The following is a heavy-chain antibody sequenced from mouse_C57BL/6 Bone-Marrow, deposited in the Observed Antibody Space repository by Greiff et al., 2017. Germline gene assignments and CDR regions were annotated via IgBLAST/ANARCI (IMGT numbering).Heavy chain of an antibody. D-gene: IGHD1-1*01. V-gene: IGHV14-4*01. CDR3: TFITTIPCYY. CDR1: GFNIKDDY. CDR2: IDPENGDT. J-gene: IGHJ2*01. Sequence: VQLQQSGAELVRPGASVKLSCTASGFNIKDDYMHWVKQRPEQGLEWIGWIDPENGDTEYDSKFQGKATITADKSSNPAYLQLSSLTSEDPAVYYCTFITTIPCYYEGRGNTLTVSS.